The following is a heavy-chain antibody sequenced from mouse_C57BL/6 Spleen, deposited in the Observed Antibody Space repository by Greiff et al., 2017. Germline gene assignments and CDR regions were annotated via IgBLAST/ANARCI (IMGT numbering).Heavy chain of an antibody. CDR2: ISYDGSN. CDR1: GYSITSGYY. J-gene: IGHJ4*01. Sequence: VQLKESGPGLVKPSQSLSLTCSVTGYSITSGYYWNWIRQFPGNKLEWMGYISYDGSNNYNPSLKNRISIPRDTSKNQFFLKLNSVTTEDTATYYCARESYAMDYWGQGTSVTVSS. CDR3: ARESYAMDY. V-gene: IGHV3-6*01.